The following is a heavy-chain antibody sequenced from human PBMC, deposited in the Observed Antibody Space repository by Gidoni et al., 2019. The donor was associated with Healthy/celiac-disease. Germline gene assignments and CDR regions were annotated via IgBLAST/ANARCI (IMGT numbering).Heavy chain of an antibody. CDR1: GFTFSTDW. J-gene: IGHJ4*02. D-gene: IGHD6-19*01. V-gene: IGHV3-15*01. Sequence: EVQLVESGGGLVQPGRSLRLACAASGFTFSTDWMSWVRQAQGKGLEWVGRSKSKTDGGTTDYAAPVKGRFTISRDDSKTTLYLQMNSLKTEDTAVYYCTTARPTGAVAGTNIDDWGQGTLVTVSS. CDR3: TTARPTGAVAGTNIDD. CDR2: SKSKTDGGTT.